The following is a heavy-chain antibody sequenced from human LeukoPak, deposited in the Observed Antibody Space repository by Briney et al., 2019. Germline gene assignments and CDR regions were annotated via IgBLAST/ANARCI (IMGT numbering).Heavy chain of an antibody. CDR1: GFTFSSYS. V-gene: IGHV3-21*01. Sequence: AGGSLRLSCAASGFTFSSYSMNWVRQAPGKGLEWVSSISSSSSYIYYADSLKGRFTISRDNAKNSLYLQMNSLRAEDTAVYYCARGLMTTVTNFDYWGKGTLVTVSS. J-gene: IGHJ4*02. CDR2: ISSSSSYI. CDR3: ARGLMTTVTNFDY. D-gene: IGHD4-17*01.